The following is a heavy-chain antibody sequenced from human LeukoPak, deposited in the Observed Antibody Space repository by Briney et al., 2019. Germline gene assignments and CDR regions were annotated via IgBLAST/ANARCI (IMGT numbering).Heavy chain of an antibody. D-gene: IGHD3-10*01. CDR2: IKQDGTEK. CDR3: AKVAHYYYGSESYYFFEH. V-gene: IGHV3-7*01. J-gene: IGHJ4*02. CDR1: GFTFSNYG. Sequence: TGGSLRLSCAASGFTFSNYGMSWVRQPPGKGLEWVANIKQDGTEKYYVDSVKGRFTISRDNAKNSLYLQMNSLRVEDTAIYYCAKVAHYYYGSESYYFFEHWGQGTPVTASS.